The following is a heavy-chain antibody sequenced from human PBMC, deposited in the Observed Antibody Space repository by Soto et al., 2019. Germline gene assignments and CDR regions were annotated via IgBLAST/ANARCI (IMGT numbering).Heavy chain of an antibody. D-gene: IGHD3-9*01. J-gene: IGHJ6*02. V-gene: IGHV3-74*01. CDR1: GFTFSSYW. CDR2: INSDGSST. CDR3: AREGPWRYDILTGYAPPPYMDV. Sequence: GPLRLSCAASGFTFSSYWMHWVRQAPGKGLVWVSRINSDGSSTSYADSVKGRFTISRDNAKNTLYLQMNSLRAEDTAVYYCAREGPWRYDILTGYAPPPYMDVWGQGTTVTVSS.